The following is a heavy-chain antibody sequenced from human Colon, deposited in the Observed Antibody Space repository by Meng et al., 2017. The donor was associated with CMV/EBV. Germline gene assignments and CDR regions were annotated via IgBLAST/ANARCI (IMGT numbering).Heavy chain of an antibody. Sequence: QVQLQESGPGRVKPSDTLSLTCAVSGYSISSYNWWGWIRQPPGKGLEWIGYIFHSGDTYYNASLRSRVTMSVDTSKNQFSLRLTSVTAVDTAVYYCARKPAAISWFDPWGQGILVTVSS. J-gene: IGHJ5*02. CDR3: ARKPAAISWFDP. CDR1: GYSISSYNW. CDR2: IFHSGDT. V-gene: IGHV4-28*01. D-gene: IGHD2-2*01.